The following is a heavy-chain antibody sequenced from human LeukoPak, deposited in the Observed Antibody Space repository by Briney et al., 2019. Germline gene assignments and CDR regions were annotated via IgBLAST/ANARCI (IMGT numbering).Heavy chain of an antibody. D-gene: IGHD6-13*01. CDR2: IYKDSTT. CDR1: GLIGGDDY. CDR3: ASESSSWAFDY. Sequence: GGSLRLSCAASGLIGGDDYMSWVRQAPGKGLEWVSVIYKDSTTYYADSVKGRFTISRDNSKNTLYLQMNSLRAEDTAVYYCASESSSWAFDYWGQGTLVTVSS. J-gene: IGHJ4*02. V-gene: IGHV3-66*01.